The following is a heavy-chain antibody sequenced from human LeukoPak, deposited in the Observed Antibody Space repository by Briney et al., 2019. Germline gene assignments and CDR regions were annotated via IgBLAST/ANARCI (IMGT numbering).Heavy chain of an antibody. CDR1: AFIFNNAW. D-gene: IGHD3-22*01. CDR3: TTEYNFNYYSRSGYYY. CDR2: IRRNTGGGST. Sequence: GGSLRLSCATSAFIFNNAWMSWVRQAPGKGLEWVGGIRRNTGGGSTDYAAPGKGRFTIARADSKNRLYLQMKSLKTEDTAVYYCTTEYNFNYYSRSGYYYWRQGNLVPVS. V-gene: IGHV3-15*01. J-gene: IGHJ4*02.